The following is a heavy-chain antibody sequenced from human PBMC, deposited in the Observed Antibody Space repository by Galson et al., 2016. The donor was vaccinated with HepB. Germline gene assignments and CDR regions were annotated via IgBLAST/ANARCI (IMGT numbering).Heavy chain of an antibody. CDR1: GFTFSSYW. D-gene: IGHD3-22*01. J-gene: IGHJ4*02. CDR2: MNQDGSER. V-gene: IGHV3-7*02. Sequence: SLRLSCAASGFTFSSYWMNWVRQAPGKGLEWVANMNQDGSERYYVDSVKGRFTVSRDNANNALYLQISSLRVEDTAVYYCARLVLYDTSGSYYWGQGTLVTVSS. CDR3: ARLVLYDTSGSYY.